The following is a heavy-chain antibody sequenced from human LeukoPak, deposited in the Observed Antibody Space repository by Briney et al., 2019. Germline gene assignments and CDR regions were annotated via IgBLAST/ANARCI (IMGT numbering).Heavy chain of an antibody. J-gene: IGHJ4*02. Sequence: GGSLRLSCAASGFTFSSYWMNWVRQAPGKGLEWVANINRDGSGNYYVDSVKGRFTISRDNAKNSLYLQMNSLRAEDTAVYYCARAPATNEWRCMDYWGQGTLVTVSS. CDR3: ARAPATNEWRCMDY. D-gene: IGHD2-8*02. V-gene: IGHV3-7*01. CDR2: INRDGSGN. CDR1: GFTFSSYW.